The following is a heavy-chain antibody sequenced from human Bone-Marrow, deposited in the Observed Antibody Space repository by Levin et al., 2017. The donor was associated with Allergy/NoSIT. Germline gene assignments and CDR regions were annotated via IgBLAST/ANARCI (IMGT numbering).Heavy chain of an antibody. V-gene: IGHV4-39*01. J-gene: IGHJ4*02. CDR2: MYYSGSR. CDR3: ARRGYSFGYGSDY. CDR1: GGSISSSHY. D-gene: IGHD5-18*01. Sequence: TLSLTCIVSGGSISSSHYWDWIRQPPGKGLEWIGSMYYSGSRYFNPSLESRVTLSVDTSKNEFSLSLSSVSAADTAVYYCARRGYSFGYGSDYWGQGTLVTVSS.